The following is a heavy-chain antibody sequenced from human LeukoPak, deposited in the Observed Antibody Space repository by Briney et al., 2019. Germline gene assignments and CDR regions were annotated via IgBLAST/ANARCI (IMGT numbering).Heavy chain of an antibody. Sequence: ASVKVSCKASGYTFTSYGISWVRQAPGQGLEWMGWISAYNGNTNYAQKLQGRVTMTTDTSTSTAYMELRSLRSDDTAVYYCAREYCSSTSCYKNYYYYGMDVRGQGTTVTVSS. CDR1: GYTFTSYG. CDR2: ISAYNGNT. D-gene: IGHD2-2*02. V-gene: IGHV1-18*01. CDR3: AREYCSSTSCYKNYYYYGMDV. J-gene: IGHJ6*02.